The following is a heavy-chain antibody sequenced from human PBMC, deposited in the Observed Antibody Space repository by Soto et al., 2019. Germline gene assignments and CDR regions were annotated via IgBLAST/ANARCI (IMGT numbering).Heavy chain of an antibody. D-gene: IGHD1-26*01. CDR1: GFTFSSYS. CDR2: ISSTSSVI. CDR3: ARRRAVSGTGAY. J-gene: IGHJ4*02. Sequence: EVQLVESGGGLVQPGGSLRLSCAASGFTFSSYSMNWVRQAPGKGLEWVSYISSTSSVIYYADSVKGRFPVSRDNAKNSVFLQMNSLRGDDTAVYYCARRRAVSGTGAYWGQGTLVTVSS. V-gene: IGHV3-48*01.